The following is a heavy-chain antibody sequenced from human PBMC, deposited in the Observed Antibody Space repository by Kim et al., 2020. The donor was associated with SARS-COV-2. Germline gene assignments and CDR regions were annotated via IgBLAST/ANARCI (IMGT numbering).Heavy chain of an antibody. CDR1: GGSINSYY. Sequence: SETLSLTCTVSGGSINSYYWSWIRQPPGKGLEWIWYIYYSGSTNYNPSLKSRVTISVDASKNQFSLRLSSVTTSDTAVYYCARGGWSLDYWGQGTLVTVSS. D-gene: IGHD1-26*01. CDR3: ARGGWSLDY. J-gene: IGHJ4*02. CDR2: IYYSGST. V-gene: IGHV4-59*01.